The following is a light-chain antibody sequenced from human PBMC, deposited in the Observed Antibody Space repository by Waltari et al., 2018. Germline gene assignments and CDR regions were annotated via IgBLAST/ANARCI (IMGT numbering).Light chain of an antibody. Sequence: DIVMTQSPDSLPVSLGERATINCKSSQSVLYNSNNKNYLAWYQQKPGQPPKLLIYWASTRESVVPDRFSGSGSGTDFTLTISSLQAEDVAVYYCQQYYSSWTFGQGTKVEIK. CDR3: QQYYSSWT. CDR1: QSVLYNSNNKNY. J-gene: IGKJ1*01. CDR2: WAS. V-gene: IGKV4-1*01.